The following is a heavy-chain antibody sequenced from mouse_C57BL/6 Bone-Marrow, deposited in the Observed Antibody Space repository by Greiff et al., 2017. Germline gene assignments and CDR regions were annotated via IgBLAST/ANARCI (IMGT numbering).Heavy chain of an antibody. V-gene: IGHV1-18*01. D-gene: IGHD1-1*01. CDR1: GYTFTDYN. J-gene: IGHJ2*01. CDR2: INPNNGGT. Sequence: EVKLVESGPELVKPGASVKIPCKASGYTFTDYNMDWVKQSHGKSLEWIGDINPNNGGTIYNQKFKGKDTLTVDKSSSTAYMELRSLTSEDTAVYYCARGGSSYGYFDYWGQGTTLTVSS. CDR3: ARGGSSYGYFDY.